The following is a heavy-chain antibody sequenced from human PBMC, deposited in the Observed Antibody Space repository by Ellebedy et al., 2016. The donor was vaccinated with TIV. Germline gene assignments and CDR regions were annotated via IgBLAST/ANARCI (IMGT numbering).Heavy chain of an antibody. V-gene: IGHV3-23*01. Sequence: PGGSLRLSCAASGFTFSSYAMSWARQAPGKGLEWVSTISSTGSRTYYANSVEGRFIIPRDNSKRTLYLQMNSLRAEDTAIYYCAKGRGGGSDSSAPRYYFDYWGLGTLVTVSS. CDR2: ISSTGSRT. J-gene: IGHJ4*02. CDR1: GFTFSSYA. D-gene: IGHD3-22*01. CDR3: AKGRGGGSDSSAPRYYFDY.